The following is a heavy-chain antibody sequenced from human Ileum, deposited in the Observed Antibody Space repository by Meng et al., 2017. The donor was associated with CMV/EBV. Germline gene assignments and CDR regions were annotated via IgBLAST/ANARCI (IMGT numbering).Heavy chain of an antibody. CDR3: TRDYWGIPDY. J-gene: IGHJ4*02. CDR1: GFTFSNYW. Sequence: EVQLVESGGGLTQPGGSLRLSCAASGFTFSNYWMQWVRQVPGKGLVWVSRIKSDGTGITYVDSVKGRFTISRDNAKNTLYLQMTNLRVDDTAVYYCTRDYWGIPDYWGQGTLVTGSS. D-gene: IGHD7-27*01. CDR2: IKSDGTGI. V-gene: IGHV3-74*01.